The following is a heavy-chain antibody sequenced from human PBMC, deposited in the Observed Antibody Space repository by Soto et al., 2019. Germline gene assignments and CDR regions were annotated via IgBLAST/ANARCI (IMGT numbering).Heavy chain of an antibody. V-gene: IGHV1-69*13. J-gene: IGHJ4*02. CDR1: GGTFSSYA. D-gene: IGHD1-7*01. Sequence: VASVKVSCKASGGTFSSYAISWVRQAPGQGLEWMGGIIPIFGTANYAQKFQGRVTITADESTSTAYMELSSLRSEDTAVYYCARGAQLELPLAHFDYWGQGTLVTVSS. CDR2: IIPIFGTA. CDR3: ARGAQLELPLAHFDY.